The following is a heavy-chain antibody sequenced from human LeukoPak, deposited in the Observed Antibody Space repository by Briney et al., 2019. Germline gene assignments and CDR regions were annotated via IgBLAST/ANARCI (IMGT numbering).Heavy chain of an antibody. Sequence: PGGSLRLSCAASGFTFDDYAMHWVRQAPGKGLEWVSGISWNSGSIGYADSVKGRFTISRDNAKNSLYLQMNSLRAEDTALYYCAKDLAARLDDAFDIWGQGTMVTVSS. D-gene: IGHD6-6*01. CDR3: AKDLAARLDDAFDI. J-gene: IGHJ3*02. CDR2: ISWNSGSI. CDR1: GFTFDDYA. V-gene: IGHV3-9*01.